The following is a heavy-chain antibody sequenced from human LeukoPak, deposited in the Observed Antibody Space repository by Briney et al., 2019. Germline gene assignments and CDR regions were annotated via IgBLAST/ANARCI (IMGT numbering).Heavy chain of an antibody. CDR1: GFTFSNAW. V-gene: IGHV3-7*01. Sequence: GGSLRLSCAASGFTFSNAWMSWVRQAPGKGLEWVANIKQDGSEKYYVDSVKGRFTISRDNAKNSLYLQMNSLRAEDTAVYYCASRYCSSTSCYENYYYYMDVWGKGTTVTVSS. D-gene: IGHD2-2*01. J-gene: IGHJ6*03. CDR3: ASRYCSSTSCYENYYYYMDV. CDR2: IKQDGSEK.